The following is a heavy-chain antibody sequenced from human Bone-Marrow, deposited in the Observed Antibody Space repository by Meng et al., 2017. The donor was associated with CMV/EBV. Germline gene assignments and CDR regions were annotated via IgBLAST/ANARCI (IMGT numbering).Heavy chain of an antibody. V-gene: IGHV5-51*01. J-gene: IGHJ6*02. CDR2: IYPGDSDT. Sequence: GESLKISCKGSGYSFTSYWIGWVRQMPGKGLGWMGIIYPGDSDTRYSPSFQGQVTISADKSISTAYLQWSSLKASDTAMYYCASGTQVDTAMSGMDVWGQGTTVTVSS. CDR3: ASGTQVDTAMSGMDV. D-gene: IGHD5-18*01. CDR1: GYSFTSYW.